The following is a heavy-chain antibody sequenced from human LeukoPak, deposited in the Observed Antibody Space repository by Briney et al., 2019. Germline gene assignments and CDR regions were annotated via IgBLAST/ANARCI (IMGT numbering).Heavy chain of an antibody. D-gene: IGHD3-10*02. CDR1: GFTFSSYE. Sequence: QPGGSLRLSCAASGFTFSSYEMNWVRQAPGEGLEWVSYIISRGSTIYYAASAKGRFTISRDNAKNSLYLQMNSLRAEDTAVYYCAELGITMIGGGWGKGSTVTISS. J-gene: IGHJ6*04. CDR3: AELGITMIGGG. V-gene: IGHV3-48*03. CDR2: IISRGSTI.